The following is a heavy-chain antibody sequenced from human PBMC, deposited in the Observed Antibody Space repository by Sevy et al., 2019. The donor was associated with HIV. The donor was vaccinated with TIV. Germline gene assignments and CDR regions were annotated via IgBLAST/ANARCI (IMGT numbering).Heavy chain of an antibody. CDR2: INHSGST. CDR1: GGSFSGYY. CDR3: ARGTGDSSGYYYFDY. D-gene: IGHD3-22*01. J-gene: IGHJ4*02. V-gene: IGHV4-34*01. Sequence: SETLSLTCAVYGGSFSGYYWSWIRQPPGKGLEWIGEINHSGSTNYNPSLKSRVTISVDRSKNQFTLKLSSVTAADTAVYYCARGTGDSSGYYYFDYWGQGTLVTVSS.